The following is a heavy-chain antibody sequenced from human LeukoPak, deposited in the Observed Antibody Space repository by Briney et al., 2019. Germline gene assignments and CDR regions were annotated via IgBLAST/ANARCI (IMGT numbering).Heavy chain of an antibody. CDR2: ISGSGGST. J-gene: IGHJ4*02. CDR3: ATYYYGSGSYPRGAAWDY. D-gene: IGHD3-10*01. Sequence: GGSLRLSCAVSGFTFSSYAMSWVRQAPGKGLEWVSGISGSGGSTYYADSVKGRFTISRDNSKNTLYLQMNSLRAEDTAVYYCATYYYGSGSYPRGAAWDYWGQGTLVTVSS. CDR1: GFTFSSYA. V-gene: IGHV3-23*01.